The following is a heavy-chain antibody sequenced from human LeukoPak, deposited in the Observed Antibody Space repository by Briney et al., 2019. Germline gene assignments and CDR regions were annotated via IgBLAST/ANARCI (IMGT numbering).Heavy chain of an antibody. CDR1: GFTLSSSS. Sequence: GGTLRLSCAASGFTLSSSSMNWVRQAPGKGLEWVSSISSSSSYIYYAYSLKGRFNISRDNSKNTLYLQMNSLRAEDTAVFYCAKDRDDYVWGSYLGAFDIWGQGTMVTVSS. V-gene: IGHV3-21*04. CDR3: AKDRDDYVWGSYLGAFDI. J-gene: IGHJ3*02. D-gene: IGHD3-16*01. CDR2: ISSSSSYI.